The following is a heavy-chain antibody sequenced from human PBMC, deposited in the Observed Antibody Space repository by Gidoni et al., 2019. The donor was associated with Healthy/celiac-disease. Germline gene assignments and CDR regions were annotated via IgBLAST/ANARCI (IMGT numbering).Heavy chain of an antibody. CDR3: ARAASVAAAGFPFDY. CDR1: GYSFTSYW. V-gene: IGHV5-51*01. Sequence: EVQLVQSGAEVKKPGESLKISCKGSGYSFTSYWIGWVRQMPGKGLEWMGIIYPGDSDTRYSPSFQGQVTISADKSISTAYLQWSSLKASDTAMYYCARAASVAAAGFPFDYWGQGTLVTVSS. CDR2: IYPGDSDT. D-gene: IGHD6-13*01. J-gene: IGHJ4*02.